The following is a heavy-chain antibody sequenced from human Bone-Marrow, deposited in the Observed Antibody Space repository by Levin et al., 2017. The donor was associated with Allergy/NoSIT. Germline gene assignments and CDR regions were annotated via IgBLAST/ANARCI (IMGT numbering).Heavy chain of an antibody. CDR3: ATERLGGDLLNALHV. CDR1: RITFDFDLYG. Sequence: GGSLRLSCAASRITFDFDLYGMIWVRQAPGKGLEWVSGITGSGGQTYYADSVKGRFIMSRDNSKNRVFLQMKTVRAEDAATYYCATERLGGDLLNALHVWGQGTLVTVSS. V-gene: IGHV3-23*01. D-gene: IGHD3-9*01. J-gene: IGHJ4*02. CDR2: ITGSGGQT.